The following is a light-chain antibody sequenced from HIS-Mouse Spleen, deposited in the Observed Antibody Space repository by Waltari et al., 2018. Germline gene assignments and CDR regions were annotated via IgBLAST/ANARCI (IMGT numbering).Light chain of an antibody. CDR1: SSDVGGYNY. CDR2: EVS. CDR3: SSYTSSSTRV. Sequence: QSALPQPASVSGSPGQSITISCTGTSSDVGGYNYVSWYQQHPGKAPKLMIYEVSNRPSGVSNRFSGSKSGNMASLTISGLQAEDEADYYCSSYTSSSTRVFGGGTKLTVL. V-gene: IGLV2-14*01. J-gene: IGLJ2*01.